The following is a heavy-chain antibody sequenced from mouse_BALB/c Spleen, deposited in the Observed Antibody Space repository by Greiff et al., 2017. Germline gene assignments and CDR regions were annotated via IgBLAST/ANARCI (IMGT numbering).Heavy chain of an antibody. CDR3: ARDRSYDGYYGGFAY. Sequence: VKLMESGPGLVAPSQSLSITCTVSGFSLTSYGVHWVRQPPGKGLEWLGVIWAGGSTNYNSALMSRLSISKDNSKSQVFLKMNSLQTDDTAMYYCARDRSYDGYYGGFAYWGQGTLVTVSA. V-gene: IGHV2-9*02. CDR2: IWAGGST. D-gene: IGHD2-3*01. CDR1: GFSLTSYG. J-gene: IGHJ3*01.